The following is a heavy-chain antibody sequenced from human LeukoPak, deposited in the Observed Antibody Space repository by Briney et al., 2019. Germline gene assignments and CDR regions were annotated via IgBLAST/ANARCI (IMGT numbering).Heavy chain of an antibody. CDR3: ATRAWLDP. Sequence: PGGSLRLSCAASGDTSKTYSMNWVRQAPGKGLEWVSSISSDSKNEYYADSVKGRFSISRDNTNNSLYLHMNSLRAEDTGVYYCATRAWLDPWGQGTLVTVSS. D-gene: IGHD5-24*01. CDR1: GDTSKTYS. V-gene: IGHV3-21*01. J-gene: IGHJ5*02. CDR2: ISSDSKNE.